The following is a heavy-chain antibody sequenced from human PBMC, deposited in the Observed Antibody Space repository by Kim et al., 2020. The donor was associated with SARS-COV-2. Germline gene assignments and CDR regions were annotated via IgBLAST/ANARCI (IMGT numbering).Heavy chain of an antibody. D-gene: IGHD6-19*01. CDR3: ARTFNSGWYRY. CDR2: INHSGST. J-gene: IGHJ4*02. Sequence: SETLSLTCAVYGGSFSGYYWSWIRQPPGKGLEWIGEINHSGSTNYNPSLKSRVTISVDTSKNQFSLKLSSVTAADTAVYYCARTFNSGWYRYWGQGTLVTVSS. CDR1: GGSFSGYY. V-gene: IGHV4-34*01.